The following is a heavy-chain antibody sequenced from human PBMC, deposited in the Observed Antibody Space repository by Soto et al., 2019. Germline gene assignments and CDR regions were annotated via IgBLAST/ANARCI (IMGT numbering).Heavy chain of an antibody. V-gene: IGHV1-3*01. CDR2: INAGNGNT. CDR3: ARPHFSSSYYFDY. J-gene: IGHJ4*02. Sequence: QVQLVQSGAEVKKPGASVKVSCKASGYTFTSYAMHWVRQAPGQRLEWMGWINAGNGNTKYSQKFQGRVTFTXDXSASTAYMELSSLRSEDTAVYYCARPHFSSSYYFDYWGQGTLVTVSS. CDR1: GYTFTSYA. D-gene: IGHD6-13*01.